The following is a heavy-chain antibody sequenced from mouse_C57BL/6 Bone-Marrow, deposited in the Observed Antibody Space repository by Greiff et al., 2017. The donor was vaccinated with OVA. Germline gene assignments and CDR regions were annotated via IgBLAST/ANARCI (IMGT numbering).Heavy chain of an antibody. V-gene: IGHV5-17*01. CDR2: ISSGSSTI. CDR3: ANYYAY. J-gene: IGHJ4*01. D-gene: IGHD1-1*01. CDR1: GFTFSDYG. Sequence: EVKLMESGGGLVKPGGSLKLSCAASGFTFSDYGMPWVRQAPEKGLEWVAYISSGSSTIYYADTVKGRFTISRDNAKNTLFLQMTRLRSEDTAMYYCANYYAYWGQGTSVTVSS.